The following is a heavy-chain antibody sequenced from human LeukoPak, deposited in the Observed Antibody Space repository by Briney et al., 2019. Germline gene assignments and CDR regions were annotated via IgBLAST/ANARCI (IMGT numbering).Heavy chain of an antibody. D-gene: IGHD4-17*01. V-gene: IGHV4-34*01. CDR2: IYYSATT. CDR1: GGSFSGYY. Sequence: SETLSLTCAAYGGSFSGYYWGWIRQPPGKGLEWIGSIYYSATTYYNPSLKSRVTISVDTSKNQFSLKLSSVTAADTAVYYCARVPTVTFFDYWGQGTLVTVSS. CDR3: ARVPTVTFFDY. J-gene: IGHJ4*02.